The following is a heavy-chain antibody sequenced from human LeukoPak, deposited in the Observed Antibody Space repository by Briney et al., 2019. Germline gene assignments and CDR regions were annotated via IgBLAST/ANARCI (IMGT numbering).Heavy chain of an antibody. CDR3: ATQGIAAAGPGDY. J-gene: IGHJ4*02. Sequence: GGSLRLSCAASGFTVSSNYMSWVRQAPGKGLEWVSVICSGGSTYYADSVKGRFTISRDNSKNTLYLQMNSLRAEDTAVYYCATQGIAAAGPGDYWGQGTLVTVSS. D-gene: IGHD6-13*01. V-gene: IGHV3-66*01. CDR1: GFTVSSNY. CDR2: ICSGGST.